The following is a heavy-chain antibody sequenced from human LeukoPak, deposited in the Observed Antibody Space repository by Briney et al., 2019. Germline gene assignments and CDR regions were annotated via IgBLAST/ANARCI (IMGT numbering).Heavy chain of an antibody. J-gene: IGHJ4*02. CDR3: AKVLYDSSGYRSLLDY. D-gene: IGHD3-22*01. CDR1: GFTFSSYG. CDR2: ISDDGSDK. V-gene: IGHV3-30*18. Sequence: GGSLRLSCAASGFTFSSYGMHWVRQAPGKGLEWVAVISDDGSDKNYVDSVKGRFTISRDNSKNTLYLQMNSLRAEDTAVYYCAKVLYDSSGYRSLLDYWGQGTLVTVSS.